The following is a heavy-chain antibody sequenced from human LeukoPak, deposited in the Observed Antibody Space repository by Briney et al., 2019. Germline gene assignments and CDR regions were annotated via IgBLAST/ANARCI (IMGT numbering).Heavy chain of an antibody. CDR2: IYYSGST. CDR3: ARGQGFGWYYFDY. CDR1: GGSVSSGSNC. V-gene: IGHV4-61*01. Sequence: SETLSLTCTVSGGSVSSGSNCWGSIRQPPGEGLGWIGYIYYSGSTNYNPSRKSRVTISADTSKNQFSLRLISVTAADTAVYYCARGQGFGWYYFDYWGQGTLVTVSS. D-gene: IGHD6-19*01. J-gene: IGHJ4*02.